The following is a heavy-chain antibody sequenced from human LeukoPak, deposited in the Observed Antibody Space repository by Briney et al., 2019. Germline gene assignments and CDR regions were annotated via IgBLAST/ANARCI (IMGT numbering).Heavy chain of an antibody. J-gene: IGHJ4*02. Sequence: ASVKVSCKASGGTFSSYAISWVRQAPGQGLEWMGWINPNSGGTNYAQKFQGRVTMTRDTSISTAYMELSRLRSDDTAVYYCASEWTVTTWVYWGQGTLVTVSS. CDR1: GGTFSSYA. CDR3: ASEWTVTTWVY. D-gene: IGHD4-17*01. CDR2: INPNSGGT. V-gene: IGHV1-2*02.